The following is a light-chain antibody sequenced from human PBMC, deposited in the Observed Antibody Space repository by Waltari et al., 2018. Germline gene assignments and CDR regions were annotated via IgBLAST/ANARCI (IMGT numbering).Light chain of an antibody. CDR1: QSVTRA. Sequence: EIVLTQSPGTLSLSPGESATLSCRTSQSVTRALAWYQQKPGQAPRLLIYGASNSAAVIPDRFGGSGSGTDFSLTLSSLEPEDFAVYYCQHYLRLPVTFGQGTKVEVK. J-gene: IGKJ1*01. V-gene: IGKV3-20*01. CDR3: QHYLRLPVT. CDR2: GAS.